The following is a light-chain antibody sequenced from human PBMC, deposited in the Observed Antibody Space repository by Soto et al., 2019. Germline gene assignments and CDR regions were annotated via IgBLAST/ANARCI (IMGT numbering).Light chain of an antibody. CDR1: QSVTNSY. J-gene: IGKJ2*01. CDR3: QQYSSLPHT. CDR2: GIS. V-gene: IGKV3-20*01. Sequence: ESVLTQSPGTLSLYPGERATLSCRASQSVTNSYFAWYQQKPGQAPRLLIYGISSRATGIPDRFSASGSGTVFTLTISRLEPEDFVVYYCQQYSSLPHTFGQGTKLEVK.